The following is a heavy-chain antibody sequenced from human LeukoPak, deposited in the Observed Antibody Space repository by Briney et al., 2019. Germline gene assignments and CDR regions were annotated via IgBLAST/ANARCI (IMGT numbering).Heavy chain of an antibody. CDR2: ISAYNGST. Sequence: VASVKVSCKTSGYTFTTYGINWVRQAPGQGLEWMGWISAYNGSTNYAQKLQGRVTMTTDTSTSTAYMELRSLRSDDTAVYYCARDGFWTGYYNFDYWGQGTLVTVSS. J-gene: IGHJ4*02. D-gene: IGHD3/OR15-3a*01. CDR1: GYTFTTYG. CDR3: ARDGFWTGYYNFDY. V-gene: IGHV1-18*01.